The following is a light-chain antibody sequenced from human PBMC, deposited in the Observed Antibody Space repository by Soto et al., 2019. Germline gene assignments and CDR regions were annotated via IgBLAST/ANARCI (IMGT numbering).Light chain of an antibody. V-gene: IGKV3-20*01. CDR3: QQYGSSSYT. CDR1: QSVSSSY. J-gene: IGKJ2*01. CDR2: GAS. Sequence: EIVLTQSPGTLSLSPGERATLSCRASQSVSSSYLAWYQQKPGQAPRLLIYGASSRATGIPDRFSGSGSGTDFTLTIIRLEPEAFAVYYCQQYGSSSYTFGQGTKLEIK.